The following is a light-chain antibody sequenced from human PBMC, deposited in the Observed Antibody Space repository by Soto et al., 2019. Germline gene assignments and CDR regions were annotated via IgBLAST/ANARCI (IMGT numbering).Light chain of an antibody. V-gene: IGLV1-44*01. CDR2: NND. Sequence: QSVLTQAPSASGTPGQRVTISCSGSNSNIGSNTVSWYQQVPGTAPKVLIYNNDQRPSGVPDRLPGSKSGTSASLAIGGLQSEDEADYYCAAWDGSLNGWVFGGGT. CDR1: NSNIGSNT. CDR3: AAWDGSLNGWV. J-gene: IGLJ3*02.